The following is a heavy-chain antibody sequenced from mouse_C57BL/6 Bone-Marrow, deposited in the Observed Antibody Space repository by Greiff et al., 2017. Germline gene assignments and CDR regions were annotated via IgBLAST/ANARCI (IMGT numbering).Heavy chain of an antibody. CDR1: GYTFTSYW. CDR2: IDPSDSYT. Sequence: VQLQQPGAELVKPGASVKLSCKASGYTFTSYWMQWVKQRPGQGLEWIGEIDPSDSYTNYNQKFKGKATLTVDTSSSTAYMQLSSLTSEDSAVYYCARHGSSPPFDYWGKGTTHTVSS. D-gene: IGHD1-1*01. V-gene: IGHV1-50*01. J-gene: IGHJ2*01. CDR3: ARHGSSPPFDY.